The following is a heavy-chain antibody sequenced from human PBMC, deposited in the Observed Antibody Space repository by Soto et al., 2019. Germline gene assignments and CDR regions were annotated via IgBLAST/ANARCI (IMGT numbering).Heavy chain of an antibody. J-gene: IGHJ4*02. V-gene: IGHV3-11*01. CDR1: GFIFSNYA. CDR2: ISSGAITI. Sequence: GGSLRLSCAASGFIFSNYAMNWIRQAPGKGLEWVSYISSGAITIYYADSVKGRFTISRDNAKNSLYLQMNSLRAEDTAVYYCAGQYSSSSVEFWGQGTLVTVSS. D-gene: IGHD6-6*01. CDR3: AGQYSSSSVEF.